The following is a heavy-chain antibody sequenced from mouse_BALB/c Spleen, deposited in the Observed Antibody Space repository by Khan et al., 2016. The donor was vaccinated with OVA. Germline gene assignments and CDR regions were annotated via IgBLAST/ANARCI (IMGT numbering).Heavy chain of an antibody. Sequence: QVRLQQSGPGLVAPSQSLSITCTVSGFSLTSYGVHWVRQPPGKGLEWLGVIWAGGSTNYNSALMSRLSISKDNSKSQVFLKMNSLQTDDTAMYYCARGDGYYEDAMDYWGQGTSVTVSS. V-gene: IGHV2-9*02. J-gene: IGHJ4*01. CDR3: ARGDGYYEDAMDY. CDR1: GFSLTSYG. D-gene: IGHD2-3*01. CDR2: IWAGGST.